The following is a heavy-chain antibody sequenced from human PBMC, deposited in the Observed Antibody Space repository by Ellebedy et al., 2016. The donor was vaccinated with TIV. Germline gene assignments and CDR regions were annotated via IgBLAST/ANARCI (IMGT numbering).Heavy chain of an antibody. CDR2: ISAGGGIT. CDR3: AKDRHYNPQYYFDY. Sequence: GGSLRLXXAASGFTFSSYAMSWVRQAHGKGLEWISGISAGGGITYYADSVKGRFTISRDNSKSTLYLQMNSLRAEDTAVYYCAKDRHYNPQYYFDYWGQGTLVTVSS. D-gene: IGHD5-24*01. V-gene: IGHV3-23*01. CDR1: GFTFSSYA. J-gene: IGHJ4*02.